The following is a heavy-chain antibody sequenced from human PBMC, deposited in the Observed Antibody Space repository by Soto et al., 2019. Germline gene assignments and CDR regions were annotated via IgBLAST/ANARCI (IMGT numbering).Heavy chain of an antibody. CDR3: ARLELRPSWDNWFDP. CDR2: ISSSSSYI. CDR1: GFTFSSYS. V-gene: IGHV3-21*01. Sequence: PGGSLRLSCAASGFTFSSYSMNWVRQAPGKGLEWVSSISSSSSYIYYADSVKGRFTISRDNAKNSLYLQMNSLRAEDTAVYYCARLELRPSWDNWFDPWGQGTLVTVSS. J-gene: IGHJ5*02. D-gene: IGHD1-7*01.